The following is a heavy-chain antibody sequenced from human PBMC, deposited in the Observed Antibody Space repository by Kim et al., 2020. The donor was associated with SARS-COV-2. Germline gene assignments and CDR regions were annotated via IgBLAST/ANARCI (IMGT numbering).Heavy chain of an antibody. V-gene: IGHV3-23*01. CDR3: AKMVIMDGYNYFYYYAMDV. CDR2: ISGGAVNK. Sequence: GGSLRLSCVASGFTFDTYAMSWVRQAPGKGLEWVSVISGGAVNKFYADSVRGRFTISRDNSKNTLYLQMKSLRDDDTALYYCAKMVIMDGYNYFYYYAMDVWGQGTPVTVSS. CDR1: GFTFDTYA. D-gene: IGHD2-21*01. J-gene: IGHJ6*02.